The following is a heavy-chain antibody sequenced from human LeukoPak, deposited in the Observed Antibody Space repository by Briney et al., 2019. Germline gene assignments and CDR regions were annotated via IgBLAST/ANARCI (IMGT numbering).Heavy chain of an antibody. Sequence: GGSLRLSCAGSGFTFSSYAMSWVRQAPGQGLEWDSVISDSGDYTSYADSVRGRFTISRDNSRNTLYLQVISLRPEDTAVYYCAKDTSIGKYCTNGVCSPFDYWGQGTLVTVSS. D-gene: IGHD2-8*01. V-gene: IGHV3-23*01. CDR1: GFTFSSYA. CDR3: AKDTSIGKYCTNGVCSPFDY. CDR2: ISDSGDYT. J-gene: IGHJ4*02.